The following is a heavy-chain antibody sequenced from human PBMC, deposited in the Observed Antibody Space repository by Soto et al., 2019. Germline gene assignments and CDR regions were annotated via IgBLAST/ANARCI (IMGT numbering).Heavy chain of an antibody. CDR1: GGSISSGIYY. CDR2: IYYSGST. D-gene: IGHD1-26*01. J-gene: IGHJ4*02. Sequence: SETLSLTCTVSGGSISSGIYYWSWIRQDPGTGLEWIGHIYYSGSTYYNPSLKSRVSISVDTSKNQFSLKLTSVTAADTAVYYCARVARGRVVGAILPCFDYWGQGTLVTVSS. CDR3: ARVARGRVVGAILPCFDY. V-gene: IGHV4-31*03.